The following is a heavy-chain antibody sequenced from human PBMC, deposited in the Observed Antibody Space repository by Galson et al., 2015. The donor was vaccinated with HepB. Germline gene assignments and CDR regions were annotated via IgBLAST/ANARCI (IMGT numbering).Heavy chain of an antibody. CDR1: GFTFSSYS. J-gene: IGHJ6*02. Sequence: SLRLSCAASGFTFSSYSMNWVRQAPGKGLEWVSYISSSSSTIYYADSVKGRFTISRDNSKNTLYLQMNSLRAEDTAVYYCARGYCSGGSCYSVYYYGMDVWGQGTTVTVSS. V-gene: IGHV3-48*01. D-gene: IGHD2-15*01. CDR3: ARGYCSGGSCYSVYYYGMDV. CDR2: ISSSSSTI.